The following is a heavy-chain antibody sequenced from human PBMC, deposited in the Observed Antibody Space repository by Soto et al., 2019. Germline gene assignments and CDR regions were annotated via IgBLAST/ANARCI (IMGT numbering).Heavy chain of an antibody. CDR2: ISSSSSTK. V-gene: IGHV3-48*02. CDR3: ARGIATAGRKLYYFDY. Sequence: GGSLRLSCAASGFTFSSYSMNWVRQAPGQGLGWVSYISSSSSTKYYADSVKGRFTISRDNAKNSLYLQMNSLGDKDRAVYDCARGIATAGRKLYYFDYWGQGTLVTVSS. D-gene: IGHD6-13*01. CDR1: GFTFSSYS. J-gene: IGHJ4*02.